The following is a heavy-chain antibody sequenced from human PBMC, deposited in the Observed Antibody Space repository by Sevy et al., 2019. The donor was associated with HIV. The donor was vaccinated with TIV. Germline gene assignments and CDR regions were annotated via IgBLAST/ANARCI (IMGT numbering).Heavy chain of an antibody. Sequence: GGSLRLSCAASGFTFSSYSMNWVRQAPGKGLEWVSSISSSSSYIYYADSVKGRFTISRDNAKNSLYLQMNSLRAEDTVVDYYARDSWGDDYWSGYYHIRYYFDYWGQGTLVTVSS. V-gene: IGHV3-21*01. CDR3: ARDSWGDDYWSGYYHIRYYFDY. D-gene: IGHD3-3*01. J-gene: IGHJ4*02. CDR2: ISSSSSYI. CDR1: GFTFSSYS.